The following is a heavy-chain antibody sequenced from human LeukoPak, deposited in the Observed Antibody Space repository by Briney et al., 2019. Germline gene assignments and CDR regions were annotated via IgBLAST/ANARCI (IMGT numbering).Heavy chain of an antibody. CDR1: GFTLRSYE. V-gene: IGHV3-48*03. J-gene: IGHJ4*02. CDR3: AREEGGWYDYFDY. D-gene: IGHD6-19*01. CDR2: ISSSGSTI. Sequence: GGSLRLSCAASGFTLRSYEMNWVRQAPGKGLEWVSYISSSGSTIYYADSVKRRLTISRDNDKNSLYLQMNSQRAGHTAVYHCAREEGGWYDYFDYWGQGTLVTVSS.